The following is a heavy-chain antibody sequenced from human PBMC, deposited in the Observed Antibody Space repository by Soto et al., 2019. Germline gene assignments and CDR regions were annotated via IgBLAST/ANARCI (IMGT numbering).Heavy chain of an antibody. CDR2: ISYDGSNK. CDR3: ARGGYCSSTSCYRYGMDV. CDR1: GFTFSSYA. J-gene: IGHJ6*02. Sequence: QVQLVESGGGVVQPGWSLRLSCAASGFTFSSYAMHWVRQAPGKGLEWVAVISYDGSNKYFADSVKGRFTISRDNSKNTLYLQMNSLTVEDTAVYYCARGGYCSSTSCYRYGMDVWGQGTTVSVSS. V-gene: IGHV3-30-3*01. D-gene: IGHD2-2*03.